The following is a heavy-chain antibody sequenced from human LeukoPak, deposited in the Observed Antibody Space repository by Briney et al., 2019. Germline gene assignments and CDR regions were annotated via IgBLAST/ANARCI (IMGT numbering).Heavy chain of an antibody. Sequence: GGSLRLSCAASGFTFSSYAMSWVRQAPGKGLEWVSVIYSSGNTYYADSVKGRFTISRDNSKNTLYLQINSLRREDTAVYYCARGPIAAAGNPFDYWGQGTLVTVSS. CDR2: IYSSGNT. J-gene: IGHJ4*02. CDR3: ARGPIAAAGNPFDY. CDR1: GFTFSSYA. D-gene: IGHD6-13*01. V-gene: IGHV3-53*05.